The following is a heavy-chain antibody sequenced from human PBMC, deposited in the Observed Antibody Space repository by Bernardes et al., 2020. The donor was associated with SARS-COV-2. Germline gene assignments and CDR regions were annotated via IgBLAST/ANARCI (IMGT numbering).Heavy chain of an antibody. CDR2: IKRKTDGGTT. V-gene: IGHV3-15*07. J-gene: IGHJ4*02. CDR3: TTGAEIYYDSSGFSYYFDF. Sequence: GGSLRLSCAVSGFTFSNAWMNWVRQAPGKGLEWVGHIKRKTDGGTTDYAAPVKGRFTISGDDSKNTMYLQMNSLKTEDTAVYYCTTGAEIYYDSSGFSYYFDFWGQGTLVTVSS. CDR1: GFTFSNAW. D-gene: IGHD3-22*01.